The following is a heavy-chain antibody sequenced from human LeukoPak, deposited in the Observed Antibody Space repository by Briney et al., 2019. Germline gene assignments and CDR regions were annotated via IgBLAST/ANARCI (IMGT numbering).Heavy chain of an antibody. V-gene: IGHV3-11*01. J-gene: IGHJ3*02. D-gene: IGHD1-1*01. Sequence: GGSLRLSCAASGFTFSDNYMSWIRQAPGKGLEWVSYISSGGSTYYADSVKGRFTISRDNSKNTLYLQMNSLRAEDTAVYYCAKDLDALTPVDAFDIWGQGTMVTVSS. CDR3: AKDLDALTPVDAFDI. CDR1: GFTFSDNY. CDR2: ISSGGST.